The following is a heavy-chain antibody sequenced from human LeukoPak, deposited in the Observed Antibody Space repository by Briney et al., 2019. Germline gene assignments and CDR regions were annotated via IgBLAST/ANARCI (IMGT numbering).Heavy chain of an antibody. D-gene: IGHD6-19*01. CDR2: IKGDGTIT. CDR3: ANPYSSGWYGDAFDI. Sequence: GGSLRLSCEASGFTFSSYWMHWVRQAPGKGLVWVSRIKGDGTITNYADSVKGRFTIFRDNAKNTLYLQMNSLRAEDTAVYYCANPYSSGWYGDAFDIWGQGTMVTVSS. CDR1: GFTFSSYW. J-gene: IGHJ3*02. V-gene: IGHV3-74*01.